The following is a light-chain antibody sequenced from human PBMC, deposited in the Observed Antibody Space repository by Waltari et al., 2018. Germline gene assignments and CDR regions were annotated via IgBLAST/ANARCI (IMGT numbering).Light chain of an antibody. CDR3: CSRGSSGSSVV. Sequence: SSELTQDPAVSVALGQTVRITFQGDRLRDHSGSWYQQKPGQAPVLVIYGKYNRPSGIPDRFSGSGSGNTASLTIAGAQAEDEADYYCCSRGSSGSSVVFGPGTKVSVL. V-gene: IGLV3-19*01. CDR1: RLRDHS. CDR2: GKY. J-gene: IGLJ1*01.